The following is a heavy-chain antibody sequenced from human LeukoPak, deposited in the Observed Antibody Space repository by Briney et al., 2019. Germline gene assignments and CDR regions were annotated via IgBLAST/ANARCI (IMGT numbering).Heavy chain of an antibody. CDR2: INHSGST. J-gene: IGHJ4*02. V-gene: IGHV4-34*01. CDR3: ARVRGVIISIFDY. Sequence: SETLSLTCAVYSGSFSGYYWSWIRQPPGKGLEWIGEINHSGSTNYNPSLKSRVTISVDTSKNQFSLKLSSVTAADTAVYYCARVRGVIISIFDYWGQGTLVTVSS. D-gene: IGHD3-10*01. CDR1: SGSFSGYY.